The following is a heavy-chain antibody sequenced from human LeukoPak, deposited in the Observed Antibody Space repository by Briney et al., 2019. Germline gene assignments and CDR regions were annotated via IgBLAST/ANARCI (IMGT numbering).Heavy chain of an antibody. CDR2: FTADGSNT. Sequence: GGSLRLSCAASGFTLSNYWMHWVRQAPGKGLVWVSRFTADGSNTAYADSVKGRFTISSDNAKNTLYLQMKTLRAEDTAVYYCVRDGHATTPFDYWGQGTLVTVSS. D-gene: IGHD1-7*01. J-gene: IGHJ4*02. V-gene: IGHV3-74*01. CDR1: GFTLSNYW. CDR3: VRDGHATTPFDY.